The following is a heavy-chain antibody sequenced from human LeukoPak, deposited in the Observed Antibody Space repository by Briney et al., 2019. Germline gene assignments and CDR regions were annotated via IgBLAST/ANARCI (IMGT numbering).Heavy chain of an antibody. CDR2: VYSGGHT. D-gene: IGHD2-2*01. CDR1: GLIVSNNY. CDR3: ARGIRDCSRTTCYQPFDY. Sequence: GGSLRLSCAASGLIVSNNYMSWVRQAPGKGLEWVSIVYSGGHTYYADSVKGRFTISRDKSKNTLYLQMSSPRAEDTAVYYCARGIRDCSRTTCYQPFDYWGQGALVTVSS. J-gene: IGHJ4*02. V-gene: IGHV3-53*01.